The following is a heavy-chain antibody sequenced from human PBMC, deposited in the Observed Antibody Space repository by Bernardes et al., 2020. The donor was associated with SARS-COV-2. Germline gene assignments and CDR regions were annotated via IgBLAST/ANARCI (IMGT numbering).Heavy chain of an antibody. V-gene: IGHV3-74*01. D-gene: IGHD4-4*01. CDR3: ARVWMEVDYISIYRPVEY. J-gene: IGHJ4*02. CDR1: GFPFSSYW. Sequence: GGSLRLSCAASGFPFSSYWLHWVRQAPGKGLVWVSQIRSDGSETIYADSAKGRFTVSRDNAKNTLYLQMNSLRAEDTAVFYCARVWMEVDYISIYRPVEYWGQGTLVTVSS. CDR2: IRSDGSET.